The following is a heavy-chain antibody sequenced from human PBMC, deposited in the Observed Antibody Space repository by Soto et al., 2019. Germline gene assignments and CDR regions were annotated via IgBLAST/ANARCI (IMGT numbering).Heavy chain of an antibody. CDR2: ISTGGGTI. D-gene: IGHD3-3*01. Sequence: GGSLRLSCAASGFTFFSYSMNWVRQAPGKGLEWVSYISTGGGTIYYADSVKGRFTISRDNAKNSLYLQMNSLRAEDTAVYYSARDFFGVAASWVAFDIWGQGTMVTVSS. CDR3: ARDFFGVAASWVAFDI. V-gene: IGHV3-48*01. J-gene: IGHJ3*02. CDR1: GFTFFSYS.